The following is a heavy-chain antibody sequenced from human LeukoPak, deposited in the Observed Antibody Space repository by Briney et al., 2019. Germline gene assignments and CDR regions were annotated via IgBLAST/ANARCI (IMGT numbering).Heavy chain of an antibody. CDR3: ARGEGQLEPFDY. CDR2: INSDGSST. D-gene: IGHD6-6*01. CDR1: GFTFSCYW. V-gene: IGHV3-74*01. J-gene: IGHJ4*02. Sequence: GGSLRLSCAASGFTFSCYWMHWVRQAPGKGRVWVSRINSDGSSTSYADSVKGRFTISRDNAKNTLYLQMNSLRAEDTAVYYCARGEGQLEPFDYWGQGTLVTVSS.